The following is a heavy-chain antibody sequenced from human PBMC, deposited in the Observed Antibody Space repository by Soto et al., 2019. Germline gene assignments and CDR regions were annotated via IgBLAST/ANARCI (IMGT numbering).Heavy chain of an antibody. CDR3: AKGGMYYDFWSGYYEAHDAFDI. D-gene: IGHD3-3*01. CDR1: GFTFSSYG. V-gene: IGHV3-30*18. J-gene: IGHJ3*02. Sequence: QVQLVESGGGVVQPGRSLRLSCAASGFTFSSYGMHWVRQAPGKGLEWVAVISYDGSNKFYADSVKGRFTISRDNSKNTLYLQMNSLRAEDTAVYYCAKGGMYYDFWSGYYEAHDAFDIWGQGTMVTVSS. CDR2: ISYDGSNK.